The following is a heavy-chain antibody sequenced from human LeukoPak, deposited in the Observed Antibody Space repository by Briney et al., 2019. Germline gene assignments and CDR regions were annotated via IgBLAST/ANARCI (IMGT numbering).Heavy chain of an antibody. Sequence: ASVKVSCKASGYTFTSYYMHWVRQATGQGLEWMGWMNPNSGNTGYAQKFQGRVTMTRNTSISTAYMELSSLRSEDTAVYYCARGYRIAAAGTGVGYWGQGTLVTVSS. CDR1: GYTFTSYY. CDR2: MNPNSGNT. CDR3: ARGYRIAAAGTGVGY. J-gene: IGHJ4*02. D-gene: IGHD6-13*01. V-gene: IGHV1-8*02.